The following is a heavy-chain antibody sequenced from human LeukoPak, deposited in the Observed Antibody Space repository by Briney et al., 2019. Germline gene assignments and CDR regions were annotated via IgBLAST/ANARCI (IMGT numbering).Heavy chain of an antibody. CDR2: IRSKAYGGTT. D-gene: IGHD1-14*01. J-gene: IGHJ4*02. V-gene: IGHV3-49*04. CDR1: GFTFGDYA. CDR3: TRGDEPFDY. Sequence: PGGSLRLSCTASGFTFGDYAMSWVRQAPGKGLEWVGFIRSKAYGGTTEYAASVKGRFTISRDDSKSIAYLQMNSLKTEDTAVYYRTRGDEPFDYWGQGTLVTVSS.